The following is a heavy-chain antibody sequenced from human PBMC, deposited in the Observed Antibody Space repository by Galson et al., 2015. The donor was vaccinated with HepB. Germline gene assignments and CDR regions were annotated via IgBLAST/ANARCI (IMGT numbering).Heavy chain of an antibody. CDR2: LSGSGGST. J-gene: IGHJ4*02. CDR1: GFTFSSYA. V-gene: IGHV3-23*01. Sequence: SLRLSCAASGFTFSSYAMSWVRQAPGKGLEWVSHLSGSGGSTYYADSVKGRFTISRDNSKNTLYLQMNSLRAEDTAVYYCAIGRDFDFWTGYYFDYWGQGTLVTVSS. D-gene: IGHD3-3*01. CDR3: AIGRDFDFWTGYYFDY.